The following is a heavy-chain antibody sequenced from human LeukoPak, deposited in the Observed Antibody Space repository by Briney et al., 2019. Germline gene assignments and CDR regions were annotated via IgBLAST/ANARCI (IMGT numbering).Heavy chain of an antibody. D-gene: IGHD5-12*01. Sequence: PSETLSLTCTVSGGSISSSSYYWGWIRQPPGKGLEWIGSIYYSGSTYYNPSLKCRVTISVETSKNQFSLKLSSVTAADTAVYYCARDYPDVSGYDSPGYMDVWGKGTTVTVSS. CDR3: ARDYPDVSGYDSPGYMDV. CDR1: GGSISSSSYY. CDR2: IYYSGST. J-gene: IGHJ6*03. V-gene: IGHV4-39*07.